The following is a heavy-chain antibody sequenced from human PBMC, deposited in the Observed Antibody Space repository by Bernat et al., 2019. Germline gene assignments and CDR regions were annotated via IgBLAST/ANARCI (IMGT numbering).Heavy chain of an antibody. CDR2: ISYDGSNK. J-gene: IGHJ6*02. V-gene: IGHV3-30*04. CDR1: GFTFSNHA. Sequence: QVQLVESGGGVVQPGRSLRLSCAASGFTFSNHAMQWVRQAPGKGLEWVALISYDGSNKYHADSVKGRFTISRDNSKNTLYLQVSSLRAEDTAVYYCARSSPIYYSYYGMDVWGQGTTVTVSS. CDR3: ARSSPIYYSYYGMDV.